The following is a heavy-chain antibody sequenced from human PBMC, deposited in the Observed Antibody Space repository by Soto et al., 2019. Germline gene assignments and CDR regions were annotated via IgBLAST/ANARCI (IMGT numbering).Heavy chain of an antibody. Sequence: SETLSLTYTVSGGSISSGDYYWSWIRQPPWKGLEWIGYIYYSGSTYYNPSLKSRVTISVDTSRNQFSLKLSSVTAADTAVYYCARVAAGIWYYFDYWGQGTLVTVSS. CDR2: IYYSGST. D-gene: IGHD6-19*01. J-gene: IGHJ4*02. V-gene: IGHV4-30-4*01. CDR3: ARVAAGIWYYFDY. CDR1: GGSISSGDYY.